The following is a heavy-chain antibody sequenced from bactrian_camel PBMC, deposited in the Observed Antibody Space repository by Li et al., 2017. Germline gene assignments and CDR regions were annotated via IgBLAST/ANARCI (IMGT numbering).Heavy chain of an antibody. CDR1: FFILDDFE. CDR2: ITGDGKT. Sequence: HVQLVESGGSSVQTGGSLRLSCKPSFFILDDFEMMWYRQTPGNECELVSSITGDGKTYYTDAVKGRFTISHDAAKNSIDLQMNSLKPDDTAVYTCAADRDRFCRTAIQSLGVLPGQTEFEYWGQGTQVTVS. V-gene: IGHV3S60*01. D-gene: IGHD3*01. J-gene: IGHJ4*01. CDR3: AADRDRFCRTAIQSLGVLPGQTEFEY.